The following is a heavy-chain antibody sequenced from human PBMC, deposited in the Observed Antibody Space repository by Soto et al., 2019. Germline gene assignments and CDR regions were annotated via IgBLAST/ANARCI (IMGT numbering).Heavy chain of an antibody. J-gene: IGHJ3*01. CDR2: IIPAIGTP. V-gene: IGHV1-69*01. D-gene: IGHD3-10*01. CDR3: ARDYGRQAPGL. CDR1: GGTFSSFA. Sequence: QVQLVQSGSEVKKPGSPVKVSCKVSGGTFSSFAISWVRQAPGQGLEWIGGIIPAIGTPDHAPKFRGRVTITADESTSTAYLELSSLTSNDTAAYFCARDYGRQAPGLWGQGTKVTVSS.